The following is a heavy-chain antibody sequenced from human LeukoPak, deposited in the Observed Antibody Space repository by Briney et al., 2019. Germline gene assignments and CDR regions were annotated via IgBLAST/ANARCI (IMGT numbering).Heavy chain of an antibody. J-gene: IGHJ4*02. CDR2: INRSGDT. Sequence: PSETLSLTCTVSGGSISSYYWSWIRQPPGKGLEWIGEINRSGDTHYNPSLKSRVTISVDTSKNQFSLKLSSVTAADAAVYYCARGYGSGSYYAHWGQGTLVTVSS. V-gene: IGHV4-34*01. CDR3: ARGYGSGSYYAH. D-gene: IGHD3-10*01. CDR1: GGSISSYY.